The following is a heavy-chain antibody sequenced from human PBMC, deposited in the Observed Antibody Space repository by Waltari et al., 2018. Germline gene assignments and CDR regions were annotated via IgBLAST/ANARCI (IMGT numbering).Heavy chain of an antibody. V-gene: IGHV3-7*01. J-gene: IGHJ4*02. D-gene: IGHD3-10*01. CDR2: IKQDGSGK. Sequence: EVQLVESGGGLVQPGGSLRLSCAAPGFTFSSYWRSWVRQAPGKGLEWVANIKQDGSGKYYVDSVKGRFTISRDNAKNSLYLQMNSLRAEDTAVYYCARPTSSGWDYWGQGTLVTVSS. CDR1: GFTFSSYW. CDR3: ARPTSSGWDY.